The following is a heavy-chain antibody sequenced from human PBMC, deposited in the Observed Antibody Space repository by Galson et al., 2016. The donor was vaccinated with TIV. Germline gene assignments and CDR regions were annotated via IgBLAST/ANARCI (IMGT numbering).Heavy chain of an antibody. CDR2: ISYEGSNK. CDR1: GFTFRNYA. V-gene: IGHV3-30-3*01. Sequence: SLRLSCAASGFTFRNYAMHWVRQAPGKGLEWVAVISYEGSNKLYADSVRGRFTMSRDNSKNTLDLQMNSLGAGDTAVYYCARDMGSSAVFDFWGQGTLVTVSS. CDR3: ARDMGSSAVFDF. D-gene: IGHD3-10*01. J-gene: IGHJ4*02.